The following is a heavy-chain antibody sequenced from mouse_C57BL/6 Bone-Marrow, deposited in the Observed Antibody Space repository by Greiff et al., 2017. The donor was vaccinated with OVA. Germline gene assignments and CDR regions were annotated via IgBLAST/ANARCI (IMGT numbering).Heavy chain of an antibody. CDR1: GFNIKNTY. D-gene: IGHD2-4*01. CDR2: IDPANGNT. J-gene: IGHJ1*03. Sequence: EVQLQQSVAELVRPGASVKLSCTASGFNIKNTYMHWVKQRPEQGLEWIGRIDPANGNTTSAPKFPGKATITADTSSNTAYLQLSSLTSEDTAIYYCARGPIYYDYDSWYFDVWGTGTTVTVSS. V-gene: IGHV14-3*01. CDR3: ARGPIYYDYDSWYFDV.